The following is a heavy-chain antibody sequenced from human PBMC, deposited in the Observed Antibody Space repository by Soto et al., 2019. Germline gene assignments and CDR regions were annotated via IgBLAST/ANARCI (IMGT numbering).Heavy chain of an antibody. V-gene: IGHV3-49*03. Sequence: GGSLRLSCTASGFTFGDYAMSWFRQAPGKGLEWVGFIRSKAYGGTTEYAASVKGRFTISRDDSKSIAYLQMNSLKTEDTAVYYCTREMVRGVIIPDWFDPWGQGTLVTVSS. D-gene: IGHD3-10*01. CDR1: GFTFGDYA. CDR2: IRSKAYGGTT. J-gene: IGHJ5*02. CDR3: TREMVRGVIIPDWFDP.